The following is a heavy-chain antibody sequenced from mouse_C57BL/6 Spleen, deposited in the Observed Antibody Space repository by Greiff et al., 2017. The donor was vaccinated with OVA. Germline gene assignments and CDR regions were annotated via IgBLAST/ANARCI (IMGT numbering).Heavy chain of an antibody. D-gene: IGHD2-3*01. Sequence: EVNVVESGGGLVKPGGSLKLSCAASGFTFSSYAMSWVRQTPEKRLEWVATISDGGSYTYYPDNAKGRFTISRDNAKNNLYLQMSQLKSEDTAMYYCAREGYYSYYAMDYWGQGTSGTVSS. CDR2: ISDGGSYT. CDR3: AREGYYSYYAMDY. J-gene: IGHJ4*01. CDR1: GFTFSSYA. V-gene: IGHV5-4*01.